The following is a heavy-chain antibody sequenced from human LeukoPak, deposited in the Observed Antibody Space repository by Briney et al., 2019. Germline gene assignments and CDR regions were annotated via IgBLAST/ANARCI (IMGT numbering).Heavy chain of an antibody. D-gene: IGHD3-10*01. CDR3: AQGSHLLWFEDGKNWFDP. Sequence: SETLSLTCSVSGASISSSSYYWGWIRQPPGKGLEWIGSIYYSGSTYYNPSLKSRVTISVDTSKNQFSLKLSSVTAADTAVYYCAQGSHLLWFEDGKNWFDPWGQGTLVTVSS. CDR1: GASISSSSYY. V-gene: IGHV4-39*07. CDR2: IYYSGST. J-gene: IGHJ5*02.